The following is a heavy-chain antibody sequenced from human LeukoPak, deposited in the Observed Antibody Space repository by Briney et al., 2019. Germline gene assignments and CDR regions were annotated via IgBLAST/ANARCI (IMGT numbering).Heavy chain of an antibody. CDR2: IYYSGST. D-gene: IGHD3-10*01. CDR3: ARTTYYGFFPYYFDY. CDR1: GGSISSFSGYY. Sequence: PSETLSLTCTVSGGSISSFSGYYWGWIRQPPGKGLEWIGSIYYSGSTSYNPSLKSRVTISVDTSKNQFSLKLSSVTAADTAVYYCARTTYYGFFPYYFDYWGQGTLVTVSS. V-gene: IGHV4-39*07. J-gene: IGHJ4*02.